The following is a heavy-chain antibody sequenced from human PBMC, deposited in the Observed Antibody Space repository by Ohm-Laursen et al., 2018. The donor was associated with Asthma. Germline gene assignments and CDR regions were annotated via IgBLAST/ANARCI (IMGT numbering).Heavy chain of an antibody. CDR2: IWYDGSNK. V-gene: IGHV3-33*01. D-gene: IGHD2-2*01. CDR1: GFTFSSYG. J-gene: IGHJ5*02. CDR3: ARDDIVVVPAAASNWFDP. Sequence: RSLRLSCAASGFTFSSYGMHWVRQAPGKGLEWVAVIWYDGSNKYYADSVKGRFTISRDNSKNTLYLQMNSLRAEDTAVYYCARDDIVVVPAAASNWFDPWGQGTLVTVSS.